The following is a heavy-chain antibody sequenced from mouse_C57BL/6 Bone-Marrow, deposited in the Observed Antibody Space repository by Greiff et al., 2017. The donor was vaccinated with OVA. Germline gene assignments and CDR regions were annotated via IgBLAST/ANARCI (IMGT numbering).Heavy chain of an antibody. CDR3: ARHSYGSSPYWYFDV. CDR1: GFTFSSYG. J-gene: IGHJ1*03. D-gene: IGHD1-1*01. CDR2: ISSGGSYT. V-gene: IGHV5-6*01. Sequence: EVKLMESGGDLVKPGGSLKLSCAASGFTFSSYGMSWVRQTPDKRLEWVATISSGGSYTYYPDSVKGRFTISRDNAKNTLYLQMSSLKSEDTAMYYCARHSYGSSPYWYFDVWGTGTTVTVSS.